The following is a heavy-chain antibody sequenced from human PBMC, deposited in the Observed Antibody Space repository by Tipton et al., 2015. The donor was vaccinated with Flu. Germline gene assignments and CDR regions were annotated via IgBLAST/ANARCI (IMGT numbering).Heavy chain of an antibody. V-gene: IGHV4-31*02. CDR1: GFTLSSYA. CDR2: IYYSGST. J-gene: IGHJ4*02. Sequence: LRLSCAASGFTLSSYAMSWVRQHPGKGLEWIGYIYYSGSTYYNPSLKSRVTISVDTSKNQFSLKLSSVTAADTAVYYCARDVATTVVEPGYYFDYWGQGTLVTVSS. D-gene: IGHD5-12*01. CDR3: ARDVATTVVEPGYYFDY.